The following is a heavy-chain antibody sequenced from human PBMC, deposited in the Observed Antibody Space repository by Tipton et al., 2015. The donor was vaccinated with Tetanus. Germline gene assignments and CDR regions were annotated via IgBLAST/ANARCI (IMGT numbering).Heavy chain of an antibody. CDR2: MDPGSGRA. J-gene: IGHJ4*02. D-gene: IGHD1-26*01. V-gene: IGHV1-8*01. CDR1: GYAFGSYD. CDR3: ARDGGSYYTDY. Sequence: QSGAEVKKPGASVKVSCRATGYAFGSYDLNWVRQATGQGLEWLGYMDPGSGRATYGPKFQGRVIMTRDTSTSTVYMELSSLRSEDTAVYYCARDGGSYYTDYWGQGTLVTVSS.